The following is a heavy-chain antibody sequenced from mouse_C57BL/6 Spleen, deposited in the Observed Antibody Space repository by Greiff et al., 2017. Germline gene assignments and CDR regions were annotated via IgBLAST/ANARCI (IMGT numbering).Heavy chain of an antibody. CDR3: ARSDGSSYDYFDY. D-gene: IGHD1-1*01. V-gene: IGHV1-61*01. J-gene: IGHJ2*01. CDR1: GYTFTSYW. Sequence: VQLQQPGAELVRPGSSVKLSCKASGYTFTSYWMDWVKQRPGQGLEWIGNIYPSDSETHYNQKFKDKATLTVDKSSSTAYMQLSSLTSEDSAVYYCARSDGSSYDYFDYWGQGTTLTVSS. CDR2: IYPSDSET.